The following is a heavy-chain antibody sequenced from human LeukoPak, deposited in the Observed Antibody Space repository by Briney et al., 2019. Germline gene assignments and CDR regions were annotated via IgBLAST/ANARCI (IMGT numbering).Heavy chain of an antibody. Sequence: SETLSLTCDVSGGSVTSTNWWTWVRQPPGKGLEWIGEIYHSGTTNYNPSLKSRVTMSVDKSKNQFSLKLTSVTAADTAVYYCARARTFSCNGGPCPYFLDYWGQGTLVTVSS. D-gene: IGHD2-15*01. J-gene: IGHJ4*02. V-gene: IGHV4-4*02. CDR2: IYHSGTT. CDR1: GGSVTSTNW. CDR3: ARARTFSCNGGPCPYFLDY.